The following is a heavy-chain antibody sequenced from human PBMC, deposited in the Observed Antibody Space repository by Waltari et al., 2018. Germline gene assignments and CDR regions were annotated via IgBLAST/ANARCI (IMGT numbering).Heavy chain of an antibody. CDR3: ARDGYYYDSSGPPMGY. Sequence: EVQLVESGGGLVQPGGSLRLSCAASGFTFSSYSMNWVRQAPGKGLEWVSYISSSSTIYYADSVKGRFTISRDNAKNSLYLQMNSLRAEDTAVYYCARDGYYYDSSGPPMGYWGQGTLVTVSS. J-gene: IGHJ4*02. D-gene: IGHD3-22*01. CDR2: ISSSSTI. CDR1: GFTFSSYS. V-gene: IGHV3-48*04.